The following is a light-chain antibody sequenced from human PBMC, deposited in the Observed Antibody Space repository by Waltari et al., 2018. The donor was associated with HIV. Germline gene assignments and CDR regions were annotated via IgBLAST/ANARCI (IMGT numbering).Light chain of an antibody. CDR1: QSISTW. CDR2: KAS. Sequence: DIQMTQSPSALSASVGHRITIICRASQSISTWLACYQQKPGKAPKILVYKASSLESGVPPRFSGSGSGTEFTLTINNLQPDDFATYYCQQYNTSSPWTFGQGTKVDI. V-gene: IGKV1-5*03. CDR3: QQYNTSSPWT. J-gene: IGKJ1*01.